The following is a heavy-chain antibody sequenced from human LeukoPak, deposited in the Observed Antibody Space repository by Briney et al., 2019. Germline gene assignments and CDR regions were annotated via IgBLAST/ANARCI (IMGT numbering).Heavy chain of an antibody. CDR2: MNPNSGNT. J-gene: IGHJ3*02. CDR3: ARALSRWLLELDAFDI. Sequence: ASVKVSCKASGYTFTGYYMHWVRQAPGQGLEWMGWMNPNSGNTGYAQKFQGRVTITRNTSISTAYMELSSLRSEDTAVYYCARALSRWLLELDAFDIWGQGTMVTVSS. D-gene: IGHD6-19*01. V-gene: IGHV1-8*03. CDR1: GYTFTGYY.